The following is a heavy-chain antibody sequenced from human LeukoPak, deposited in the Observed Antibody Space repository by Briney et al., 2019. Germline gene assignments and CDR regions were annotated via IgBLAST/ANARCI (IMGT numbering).Heavy chain of an antibody. D-gene: IGHD2/OR15-2a*01. Sequence: GGSLRLSCAASGFTFSSYSMNWVRPAPGKGLEWVSSISSSSSYIYYADSVKGRFTISRDNAKNSLYLQMNSLRAEDTAVYYCARDKIVPTAFDYWGQGTLVTVSS. CDR3: ARDKIVPTAFDY. CDR1: GFTFSSYS. CDR2: ISSSSSYI. V-gene: IGHV3-21*01. J-gene: IGHJ4*02.